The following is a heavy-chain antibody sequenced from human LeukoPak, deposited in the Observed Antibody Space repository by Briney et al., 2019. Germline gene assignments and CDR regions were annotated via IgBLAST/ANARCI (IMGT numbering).Heavy chain of an antibody. CDR3: AKSKAGDYVWGSYRPRGFDY. V-gene: IGHV3-30*18. J-gene: IGHJ4*02. D-gene: IGHD3-16*02. CDR2: ISYDGSNK. Sequence: GSLRLSCAASGFTFSSYGMHWVRQAPGKGLEWVAVISYDGSNKYYADSVKGRFTISRDNSKNTLYLQMNSLRAEDTAVYYCAKSKAGDYVWGSYRPRGFDYWGQGTLVTVSS. CDR1: GFTFSSYG.